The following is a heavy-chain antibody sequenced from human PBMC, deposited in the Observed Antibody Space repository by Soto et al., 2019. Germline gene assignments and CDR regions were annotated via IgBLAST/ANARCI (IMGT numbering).Heavy chain of an antibody. D-gene: IGHD3-22*01. CDR1: GGIFSSYA. CDR2: IIPIFGTA. Sequence: QEQLVQSGAEVKKPGSSVKVSCKASGGIFSSYAISWVRQAPGQGLEWMGGIIPIFGTANYAQKFQGRVTITADEATNTADMDLSSLKSEDTAIYYCARGGSGYVWFNEFWGQGTLVTVSS. CDR3: ARGGSGYVWFNEF. V-gene: IGHV1-69*01. J-gene: IGHJ4*02.